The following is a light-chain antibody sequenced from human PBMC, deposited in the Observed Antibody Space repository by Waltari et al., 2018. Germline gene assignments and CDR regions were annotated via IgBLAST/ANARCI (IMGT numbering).Light chain of an antibody. V-gene: IGLV2-14*03. CDR2: DVY. CDR3: SSYTSISTSVV. CDR1: NSDVGGSDF. Sequence: QSALTQPASVSGSPGPSITIPCTGTNSDVGGSDFVSWYQQYPGKAPKLVIYDVYYRPSGVSDRFSASKSGNTASLTISGLQTVDEAEYYCSSYTSISTSVVFGGGTKLTVL. J-gene: IGLJ2*01.